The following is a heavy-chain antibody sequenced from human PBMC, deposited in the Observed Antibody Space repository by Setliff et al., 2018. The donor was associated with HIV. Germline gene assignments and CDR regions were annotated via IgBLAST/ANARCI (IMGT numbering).Heavy chain of an antibody. Sequence: SVKVSCKASRFTFTSAAVQWVRQARGQRPEWIGWIVVGSGNTKYAQRFQERATITRDMSTRTAYMELSSLRSEDTAVYYCAVDLGDYYYDTTDYYYGGGLGYWGQGTLVTVSS. CDR2: IVVGSGNT. CDR3: AVDLGDYYYDTTDYYYGGGLGY. CDR1: RFTFTSAA. V-gene: IGHV1-58*01. J-gene: IGHJ4*02. D-gene: IGHD3-22*01.